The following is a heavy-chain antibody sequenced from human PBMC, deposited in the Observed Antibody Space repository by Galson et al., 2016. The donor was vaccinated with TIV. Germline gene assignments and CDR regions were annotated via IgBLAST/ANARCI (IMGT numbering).Heavy chain of an antibody. CDR1: GGSLSSSTYY. CDR3: ARHREWELGAFDI. D-gene: IGHD1-7*01. J-gene: IGHJ3*02. CDR2: SYYSGDT. V-gene: IGHV4-39*01. Sequence: ETLSLTCTVSGGSLSSSTYYWGWIRQAPGKGLEWIGSSYYSGDTYYNPSLKSRLTVSVDTSKNHFSLKLNGVTATDTAVYYCARHREWELGAFDIWGQGTMVTVSS.